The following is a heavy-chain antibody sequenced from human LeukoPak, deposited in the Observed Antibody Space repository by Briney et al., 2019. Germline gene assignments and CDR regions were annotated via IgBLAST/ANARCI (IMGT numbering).Heavy chain of an antibody. CDR3: AREEMATIPYYFDY. Sequence: GGSLRLSCAASGFAFSSQAMGWVRQAPGKGLEWVSVISDSGSLTYYADSVKGRFTISRDNSKNTLYLQMNSLRAEDTAVYYCAREEMATIPYYFDYWGQGTLVTVSS. J-gene: IGHJ4*02. CDR1: GFAFSSQA. V-gene: IGHV3-23*01. D-gene: IGHD5-24*01. CDR2: ISDSGSLT.